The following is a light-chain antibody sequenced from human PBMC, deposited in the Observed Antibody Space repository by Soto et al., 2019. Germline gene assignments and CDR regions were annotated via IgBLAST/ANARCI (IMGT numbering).Light chain of an antibody. Sequence: DIKMTQSPSTLSASVGDRVTITCRASQSISSWLAWYQQKPGKAPKRLIYKASSLESGVPSGFSGSGSGTEVNLTISSLQPHDFATYCCQQYNSYPLTFGPGNTVEIK. CDR2: KAS. CDR3: QQYNSYPLT. J-gene: IGKJ1*01. CDR1: QSISSW. V-gene: IGKV1-5*03.